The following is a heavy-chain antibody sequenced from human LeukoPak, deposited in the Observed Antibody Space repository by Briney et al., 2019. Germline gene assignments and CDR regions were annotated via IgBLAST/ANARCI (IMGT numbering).Heavy chain of an antibody. D-gene: IGHD4-17*01. V-gene: IGHV4-34*01. J-gene: IGHJ4*02. CDR2: INHSGST. Sequence: SETLSLTCAVYGGSFSGYYWSWIRQPPGKRLEWIGEINHSGSTNYNPSLKSRVTISVDTSKNQFSLKLSSVTAADTAAYYCARGPRYGDYFDYWGQGTLVTVSS. CDR1: GGSFSGYY. CDR3: ARGPRYGDYFDY.